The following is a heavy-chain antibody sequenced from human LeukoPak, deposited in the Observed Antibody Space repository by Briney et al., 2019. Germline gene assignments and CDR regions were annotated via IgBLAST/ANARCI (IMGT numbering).Heavy chain of an antibody. CDR2: IYTSGNT. V-gene: IGHV4-4*09. D-gene: IGHD3-10*01. CDR3: ARHTRELWFRAKSDWFDP. J-gene: IGHJ5*02. Sequence: PSETLSLTCTVSGGSIGSYYWSWIRQPPGKGLEWIGYIYTSGNTNYNPSLKSRVTISVDTSKNQFSLKLSSVTAADTAVYYCARHTRELWFRAKSDWFDPWGQGTLVTVSS. CDR1: GGSIGSYY.